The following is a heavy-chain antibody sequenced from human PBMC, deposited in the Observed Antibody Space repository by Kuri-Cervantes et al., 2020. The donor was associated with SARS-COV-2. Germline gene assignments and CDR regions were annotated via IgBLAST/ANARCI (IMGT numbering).Heavy chain of an antibody. CDR3: ASYYGSGLYGMDV. J-gene: IGHJ6*02. V-gene: IGHV3-43*02. Sequence: ETLSLTCAASGFTFDDYAMHWIRQAPGKGLEWVSLISGDGGSTYYADSVKGRFTISRDNSKNTLYLQMNSLRAEDTAVYYCASYYGSGLYGMDVWGQGTTVTVSS. CDR1: GFTFDDYA. CDR2: ISGDGGST. D-gene: IGHD3-10*01.